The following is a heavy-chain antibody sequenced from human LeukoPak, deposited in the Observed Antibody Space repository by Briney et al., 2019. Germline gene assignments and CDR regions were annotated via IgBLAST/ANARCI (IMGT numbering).Heavy chain of an antibody. CDR3: ARVMVRGPFKPV. CDR1: GGSISSGSYY. V-gene: IGHV4-61*02. Sequence: SETLSLTCTVSGGSISSGSYYWSWIRQPAGKGLEWIGRIYTSGSTNYNPSLKSRVTISVDTSKNQFSLKLSSVTAADTAVYYCARVMVRGPFKPVWGQGTLVTVSS. D-gene: IGHD3-10*01. J-gene: IGHJ4*02. CDR2: IYTSGST.